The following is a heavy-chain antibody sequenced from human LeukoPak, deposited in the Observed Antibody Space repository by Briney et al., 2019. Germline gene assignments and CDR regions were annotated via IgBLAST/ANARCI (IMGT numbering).Heavy chain of an antibody. V-gene: IGHV4-59*01. Sequence: SETLSLTCTVSGVSISSYYWSWIRQPPGKGLEWIGYIYYSGSTNYNPSLKSRVTISVDTSKNQFSLKLSSVTAADTAVYYCAREVVPAAIHNWFDPWGQGTLVTVSS. CDR1: GVSISSYY. J-gene: IGHJ5*02. D-gene: IGHD2-2*02. CDR2: IYYSGST. CDR3: AREVVPAAIHNWFDP.